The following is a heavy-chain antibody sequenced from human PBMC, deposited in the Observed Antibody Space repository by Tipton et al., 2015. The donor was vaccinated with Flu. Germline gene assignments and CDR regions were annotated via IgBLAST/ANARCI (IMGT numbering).Heavy chain of an antibody. Sequence: RSLRLSCAASGFTFNTYGMHWVRQAPGKGLDWVAGISYDGSNEYFADSVKGRFTISRDNSKSTLYLQMSSLRLDDTAVYYCAKDPTPFGDLLVGNWFDPWGQGTLVTVSS. CDR3: AKDPTPFGDLLVGNWFDP. V-gene: IGHV3-30*18. J-gene: IGHJ5*02. CDR1: GFTFNTYG. CDR2: ISYDGSNE. D-gene: IGHD3-10*01.